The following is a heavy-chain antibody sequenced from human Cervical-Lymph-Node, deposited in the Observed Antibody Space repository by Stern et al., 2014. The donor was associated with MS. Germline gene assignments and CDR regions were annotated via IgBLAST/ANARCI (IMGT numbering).Heavy chain of an antibody. CDR3: VREFNSDTSGYYFYY. V-gene: IGHV1-69*01. D-gene: IGHD3-22*01. Sequence: VQLVQSGAEVKKPGSSVKVSCKASGGSFSSYGISWVRQSPGQGLEWMVGIIPIFGRANYAQKFQGRVTITADESTTTAYMELSSLRSEDTAVYYCVREFNSDTSGYYFYYWGQGTLVTVSS. CDR1: GGSFSSYG. J-gene: IGHJ4*02. CDR2: IIPIFGRA.